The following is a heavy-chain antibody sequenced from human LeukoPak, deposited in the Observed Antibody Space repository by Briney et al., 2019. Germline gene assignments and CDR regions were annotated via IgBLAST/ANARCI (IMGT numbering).Heavy chain of an antibody. J-gene: IGHJ6*02. V-gene: IGHV1-8*02. CDR3: ARVILTGYLYYYYYGMDV. CDR1: GGTFISYD. CDR2: MNPNSGNT. Sequence: ASVKVSCKASGGTFISYDINWVRQATGQGLEWMGWMNPNSGNTGYAQKFQGRVTMTRNTSISTAYMELSSLRSEDTAVYYCARVILTGYLYYYYYGMDVWGQGTTVTVSS. D-gene: IGHD3-9*01.